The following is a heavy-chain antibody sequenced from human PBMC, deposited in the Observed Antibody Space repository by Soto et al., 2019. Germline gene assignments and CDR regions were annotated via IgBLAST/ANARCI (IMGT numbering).Heavy chain of an antibody. CDR3: AREETRGYSYGYDY. CDR2: ISYDGSNK. J-gene: IGHJ4*02. V-gene: IGHV3-30-3*01. Sequence: QVQLVESGGGVVQPGRSLRLSCAASGFTFSSYAMHWVRQAPGKGLEWVAVISYDGSNKYYADSVKGRFTISRDNSKNTLYLQMNSLRAEDTAVYYCAREETRGYSYGYDYWGQGTLVTVSS. CDR1: GFTFSSYA. D-gene: IGHD5-18*01.